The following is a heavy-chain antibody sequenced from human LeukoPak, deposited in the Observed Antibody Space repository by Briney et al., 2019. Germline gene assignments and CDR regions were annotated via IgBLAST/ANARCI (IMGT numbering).Heavy chain of an antibody. CDR1: GFTFSSYS. CDR2: ISSSSSTI. Sequence: GGSLRLSCAASGFTFSSYSMNWVRQAPGKGLEWVSYISSSSSTIYYADSVKGRFTISRDNAKNSLYLQMNSLRAEDTALYYCAKVGQQLVDYWGQGTLITVSS. CDR3: AKVGQQLVDY. J-gene: IGHJ4*02. V-gene: IGHV3-48*04. D-gene: IGHD6-13*01.